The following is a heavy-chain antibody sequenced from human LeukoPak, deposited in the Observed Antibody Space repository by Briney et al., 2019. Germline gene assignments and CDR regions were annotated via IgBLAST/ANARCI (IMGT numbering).Heavy chain of an antibody. V-gene: IGHV4-61*02. CDR3: ATQDSSSWYFDS. CDR1: GGSVSSGNYF. Sequence: PSETLSLTCTVSGGSVSSGNYFWSWIRQPAGKGLECIGRIHTSGSTNYDPSLKSRVTISVDTSNHQFSLKLSSVTAADTAVYYCATQDSSSWYFDSWGQGTLVTVSS. J-gene: IGHJ4*02. CDR2: IHTSGST. D-gene: IGHD6-13*01.